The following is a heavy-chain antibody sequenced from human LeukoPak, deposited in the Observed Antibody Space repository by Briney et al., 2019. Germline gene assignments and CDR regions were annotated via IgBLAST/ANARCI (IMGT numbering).Heavy chain of an antibody. CDR3: ARARGSDYYDSSGYYFGGFYYFDY. CDR2: IYHSGST. Sequence: PSETLSLTCAVSGVSISSGGYSWSWIRQPPGKGLEWIGYIYHSGSTYYNPSLKSRVTISVDRSKNQFSLKLSSVTAADTAVYYCARARGSDYYDSSGYYFGGFYYFDYWGQGTLVTVSS. V-gene: IGHV4-30-2*01. CDR1: GVSISSGGYS. D-gene: IGHD3-22*01. J-gene: IGHJ4*02.